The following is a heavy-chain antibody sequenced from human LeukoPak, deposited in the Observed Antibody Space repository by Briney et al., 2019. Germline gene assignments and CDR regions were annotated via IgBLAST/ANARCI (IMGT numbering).Heavy chain of an antibody. J-gene: IGHJ6*03. D-gene: IGHD2-2*02. Sequence: SETLSLTCAVYGVSFSGYYWSWIRQPPGKGLEWIGEINHSGSTNYNPSLKSRVTISVDTSKNQFSLKLSSVTAADTAVYYCARGGVHCSSTSCYIAYYYYYYMDVWGKETTVTVSS. CDR2: INHSGST. CDR1: GVSFSGYY. V-gene: IGHV4-34*01. CDR3: ARGGVHCSSTSCYIAYYYYYYMDV.